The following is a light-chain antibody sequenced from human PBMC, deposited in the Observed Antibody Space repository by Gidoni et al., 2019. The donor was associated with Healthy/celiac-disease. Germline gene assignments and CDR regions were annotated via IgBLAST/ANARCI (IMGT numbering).Light chain of an antibody. V-gene: IGKV3-11*01. CDR3: QQRSNWYT. J-gene: IGKJ2*01. Sequence: ELVLTQSPATLSLSPVERATLSCRASQSVRSYLAWYQQKPGQAPRLLIYDASNRATGIPARFSGSGSGTDFTRTISSLEPEDCAVYYCQQRSNWYTFGQGTKLEIK. CDR1: QSVRSY. CDR2: DAS.